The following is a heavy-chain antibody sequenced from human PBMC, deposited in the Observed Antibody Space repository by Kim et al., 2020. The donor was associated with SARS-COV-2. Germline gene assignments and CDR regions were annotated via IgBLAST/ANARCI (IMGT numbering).Heavy chain of an antibody. CDR3: ASTSGVGYYYGMDV. CDR1: GFTFSSYS. CDR2: ISSSSSYI. D-gene: IGHD2-8*01. J-gene: IGHJ6*02. Sequence: GGSLRLSCAASGFTFSSYSMNWVRQAPGKGLEWVSSISSSSSYIYYADSVKGRFTISRDNAKNSLYLQMNSLRAEDTAVYYCASTSGVGYYYGMDVWGQGTTVTVSS. V-gene: IGHV3-21*01.